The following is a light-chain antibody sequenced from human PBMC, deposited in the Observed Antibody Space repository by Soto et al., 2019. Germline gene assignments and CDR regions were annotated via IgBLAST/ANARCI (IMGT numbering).Light chain of an antibody. CDR1: SSDVGGYKY. CDR3: SSYAGSNNLV. Sequence: QSVLTQPPSASRSPGQSVTISCTGTSSDVGGYKYVSWYQQHPGKAPKLMIYEVSKRPSGVPDRFSGSKSGNTASLTVSGLQAEDEPDYYCSSYAGSNNLVFGGGTKLTVL. J-gene: IGLJ2*01. V-gene: IGLV2-8*02. CDR2: EVS.